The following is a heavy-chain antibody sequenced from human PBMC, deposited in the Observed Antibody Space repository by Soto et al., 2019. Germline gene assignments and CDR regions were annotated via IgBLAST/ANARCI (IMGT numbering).Heavy chain of an antibody. CDR1: GGSISSYY. J-gene: IGHJ4*02. V-gene: IGHV4-59*01. CDR3: ARASSGWYPPLFDY. Sequence: TSETLSLTCTVSGGSISSYYWSWVRQPPGKGLEWIGYIYYSGSTNYNPSLKSRVTISVDTSKNQFSLKLSSVTAADTAVYYCARASSGWYPPLFDYWGQGALVTVSS. CDR2: IYYSGST. D-gene: IGHD6-19*01.